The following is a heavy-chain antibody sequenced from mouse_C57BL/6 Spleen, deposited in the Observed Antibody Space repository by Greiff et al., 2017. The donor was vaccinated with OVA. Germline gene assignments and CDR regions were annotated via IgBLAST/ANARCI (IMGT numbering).Heavy chain of an antibody. CDR3: ARDYSSSFDY. J-gene: IGHJ2*01. Sequence: EVKLQESGPGLVKPSQSLSLTCSVTGYSITSGYYWNWIRQFPGNKLEWMGYISYDGSNNYNPSLKNRISITRDTSKNQFFLKLNSVTTEDTATYYCARDYSSSFDYWGQGTTLTVSS. CDR2: ISYDGSN. CDR1: GYSITSGYY. V-gene: IGHV3-6*01. D-gene: IGHD1-1*01.